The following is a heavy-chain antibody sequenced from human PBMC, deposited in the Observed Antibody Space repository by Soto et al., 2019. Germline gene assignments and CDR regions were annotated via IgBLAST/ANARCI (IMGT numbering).Heavy chain of an antibody. D-gene: IGHD4-17*01. Sequence: QVQLQQWGAGLLKPSETLSLTCAVYGGSFSVYYWSWIRQPPGKGLEWIGEINHSGSTNYNPSLKSRVTLSVDPSKTPFSLTLSSVTAADTAVYYCARGRLRWSHWGQETLVTVSS. CDR2: INHSGST. CDR1: GGSFSVYY. J-gene: IGHJ4*02. CDR3: ARGRLRWSH. V-gene: IGHV4-34*01.